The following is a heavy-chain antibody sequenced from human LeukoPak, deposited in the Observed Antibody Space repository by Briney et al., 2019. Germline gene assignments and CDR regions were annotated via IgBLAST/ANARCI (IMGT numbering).Heavy chain of an antibody. CDR3: AGSPSDYGDYYFDY. CDR1: GFTFSSYG. D-gene: IGHD4-17*01. J-gene: IGHJ4*02. CDR2: IWYDGSNK. V-gene: IGHV3-33*01. Sequence: GGSLRLSCAASGFTFSSYGMHWVRQAPGKGLEWVAVIWYDGSNKYYADSVKGRFTISRDNSKNTLYLQMNSLRAEDTAVYYCAGSPSDYGDYYFDYWGQGTLVTVSS.